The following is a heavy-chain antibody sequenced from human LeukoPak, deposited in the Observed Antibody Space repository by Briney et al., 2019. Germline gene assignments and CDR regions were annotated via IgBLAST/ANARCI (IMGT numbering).Heavy chain of an antibody. CDR1: GITFSRYS. J-gene: IGHJ6*03. CDR2: ISIGSTYI. V-gene: IGHV3-21*04. D-gene: IGHD2-15*01. CDR3: AKNGDRGAYCSGGSCYPYYYYNMDV. Sequence: PGGSLRLSCAASGITFSRYSMNWVRQAPGKGLEWVSSISIGSTYIYYADSVKGRFTISTDNSKNTLYLQMNSLRAEDTAIYYCAKNGDRGAYCSGGSCYPYYYYNMDVWGKGTTVTISS.